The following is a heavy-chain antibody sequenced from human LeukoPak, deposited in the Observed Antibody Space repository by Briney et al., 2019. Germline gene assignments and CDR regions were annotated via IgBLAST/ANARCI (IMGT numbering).Heavy chain of an antibody. CDR1: GFTSSSYS. CDR3: ARDLNFWSSYSTRGFDY. D-gene: IGHD3-3*01. Sequence: GGSLRLSCAASGFTSSSYSMTWVRQAPGKGLEWVSYITGSSTYIDYADSVKGRFTISRDNAKNSLYLQMNSLRAEDTAVYYCARDLNFWSSYSTRGFDYWGQGTLVTVSS. V-gene: IGHV3-21*01. J-gene: IGHJ4*02. CDR2: ITGSSTYI.